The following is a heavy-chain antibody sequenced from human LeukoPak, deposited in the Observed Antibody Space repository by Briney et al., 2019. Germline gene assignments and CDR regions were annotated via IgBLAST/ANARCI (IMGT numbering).Heavy chain of an antibody. CDR2: IYYSGST. CDR1: GGSISSNY. Sequence: SETVSLTCTVSGGSISSNYWSWIRQPPGKGLEWIGYIYYSGSTNYNPSLKSRVTISVDTSKDQFSLKLSSVTAADTAVYYCARVGVRGVLDYWGQGTLVTVSS. V-gene: IGHV4-59*01. D-gene: IGHD3-10*01. J-gene: IGHJ4*02. CDR3: ARVGVRGVLDY.